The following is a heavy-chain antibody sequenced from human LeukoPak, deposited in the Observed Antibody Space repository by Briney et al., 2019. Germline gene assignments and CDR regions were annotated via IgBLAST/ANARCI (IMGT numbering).Heavy chain of an antibody. CDR1: GYTFTSYG. D-gene: IGHD4-17*01. CDR2: ISAYNGNT. J-gene: IGHJ3*02. CDR3: ARMWTTVTTNAFDI. Sequence: ASVKVSCKASGYTFTSYGISWVRQAPGQGLEWMGWISAYNGNTNYAQKLQGRVTMTTDTSTSTAYMELRSLRSDDTAVYYCARMWTTVTTNAFDIWGQGTMVTVSS. V-gene: IGHV1-18*01.